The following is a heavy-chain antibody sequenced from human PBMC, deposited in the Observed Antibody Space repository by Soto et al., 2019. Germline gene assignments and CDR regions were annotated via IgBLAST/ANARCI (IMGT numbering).Heavy chain of an antibody. V-gene: IGHV3-23*01. D-gene: IGHD3-22*01. J-gene: IGHJ4*02. Sequence: LRLSCATSGFTFSNYDMSWVRQAPGKGLEWVSSIGSSGTTTYYADSVKGRFTISRGNSKNTLYLQMNSLRVEDTAVYYCAKLVVINGCESWGQGTLVTVSS. CDR3: AKLVVINGCES. CDR1: GFTFSNYD. CDR2: IGSSGTTT.